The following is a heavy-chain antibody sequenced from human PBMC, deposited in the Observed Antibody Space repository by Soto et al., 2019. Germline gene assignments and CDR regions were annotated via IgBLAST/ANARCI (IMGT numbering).Heavy chain of an antibody. CDR1: GGSISSYY. D-gene: IGHD2-8*01. CDR3: ARGCNRASDGFDI. V-gene: IGHV4-59*01. CDR2: IYDRGYI. Sequence: QVQLQESGPRLVKPSETLSLTCTVSGGSISSYYWSWIRQPPGKELEWIGYIYDRGYIRYNPSLRSRDTIPVDTSNTHVSLRLTSVTAADTAVYYCARGCNRASDGFDIWGQGTMVTVSS. J-gene: IGHJ3*02.